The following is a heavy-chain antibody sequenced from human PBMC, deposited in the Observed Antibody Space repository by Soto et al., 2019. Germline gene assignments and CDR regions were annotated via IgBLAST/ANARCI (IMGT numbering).Heavy chain of an antibody. CDR3: ARGRYGDY. CDR2: ISAHNGNT. D-gene: IGHD1-1*01. J-gene: IGHJ4*02. V-gene: IGHV1-18*01. Sequence: QVHLVQSGAEVKKPGASVKVSCKGSGYGFTTYGITWVRQAPGQGLEWMAWISAHNGNTNYAQKRQGRGTVTRDTSTSTAYMELGSLRSDDTAVYYCARGRYGDYWGQGALVTVSS. CDR1: GYGFTTYG.